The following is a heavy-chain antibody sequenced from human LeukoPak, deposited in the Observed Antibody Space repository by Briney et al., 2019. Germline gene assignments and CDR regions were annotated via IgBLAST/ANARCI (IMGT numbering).Heavy chain of an antibody. D-gene: IGHD2-15*01. Sequence: GGSLRLSCAASGFTFSSYGMNWVRQAPGKGLEWVSSISGSGDSTDYADSVKGRFTISRDNSKNTLYLQMNSLRAEDTAVYYCAKLTRYCSGGSCYQWIDYWGQGTLVTVSS. CDR1: GFTFSSYG. V-gene: IGHV3-23*01. CDR3: AKLTRYCSGGSCYQWIDY. CDR2: ISGSGDST. J-gene: IGHJ4*02.